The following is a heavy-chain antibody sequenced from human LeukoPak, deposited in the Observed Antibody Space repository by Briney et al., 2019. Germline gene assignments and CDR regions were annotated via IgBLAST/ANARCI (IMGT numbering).Heavy chain of an antibody. V-gene: IGHV3-74*01. J-gene: IGHJ4*02. CDR2: IKSDGSSK. D-gene: IGHD3-22*01. Sequence: GGSLRLSCAASGFTFSSYWMHWVRQAPGKGLVWVSQIKSDGSSKTYADSVKGRFTISRDNAKNTLYLQMNSLRAEGTAVYYCARDRGYTFDYWGQGTLVTVSS. CDR3: ARDRGYTFDY. CDR1: GFTFSSYW.